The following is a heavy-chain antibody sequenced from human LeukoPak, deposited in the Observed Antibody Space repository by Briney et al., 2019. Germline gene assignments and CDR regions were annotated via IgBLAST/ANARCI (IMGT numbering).Heavy chain of an antibody. CDR3: ARDQGTAMAPYYFDY. J-gene: IGHJ4*02. CDR1: GFTLSSYE. Sequence: GGSLRLSCAASGFTLSSYEINWVRQAPGKGLEWVSYISDMGSSIYYAASVKGRFTIFRDNAKNSLYLQMNSLRVEDTAIYYCARDQGTAMAPYYFDYWGQGTLVTVSS. D-gene: IGHD5-18*01. CDR2: ISDMGSSI. V-gene: IGHV3-48*03.